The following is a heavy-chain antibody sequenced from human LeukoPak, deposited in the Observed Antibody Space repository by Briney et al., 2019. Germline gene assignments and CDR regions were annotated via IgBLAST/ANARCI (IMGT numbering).Heavy chain of an antibody. CDR1: GFTFISYT. D-gene: IGHD2-21*02. J-gene: IGHJ5*02. CDR2: ITGSGGST. Sequence: GRSLRLSCAASGFTFISYTMGWVRQAPGKGLEWVSTITGSGGSTSYADAVKGRFTISREHAKSTLFLQVYSLRAEGTAVYYWAIKFVMGTTGVFDPWGQGSL. V-gene: IGHV3-23*01. CDR3: AIKFVMGTTGVFDP.